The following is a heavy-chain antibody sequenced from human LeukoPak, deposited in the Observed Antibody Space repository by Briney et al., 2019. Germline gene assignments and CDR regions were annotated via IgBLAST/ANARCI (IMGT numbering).Heavy chain of an antibody. CDR2: ISGSGAGR. CDR3: AKAAYGDYAGAFDI. Sequence: GGSLRLSCAASGFTFSTYAMNWVRQAPGKGLEWVSSISGSGAGRFYAAPVKGRFTTSRDNSKDTLYVQMNSLRAEDTAVYYCAKAAYGDYAGAFDIWGQGTMVIVSS. D-gene: IGHD4-17*01. J-gene: IGHJ3*02. V-gene: IGHV3-23*01. CDR1: GFTFSTYA.